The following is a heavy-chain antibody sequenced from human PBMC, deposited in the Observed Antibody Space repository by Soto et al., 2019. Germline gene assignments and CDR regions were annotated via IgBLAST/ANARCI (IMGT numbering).Heavy chain of an antibody. V-gene: IGHV3-48*01. CDR1: GFTFSSYS. CDR2: ISSSSSTI. D-gene: IGHD3-3*01. J-gene: IGHJ6*03. CDR3: ARDGQYYDFWSGYYTLDYYYMDV. Sequence: GGSLRLSCAASGFTFSSYSMNWVRQAPGKGLEWVSYISSSSSTIYYADSVKGRFTISRDNAKNSLYLQMNSLRVEDTAVNYCARDGQYYDFWSGYYTLDYYYMDVWGKGTTVTVSS.